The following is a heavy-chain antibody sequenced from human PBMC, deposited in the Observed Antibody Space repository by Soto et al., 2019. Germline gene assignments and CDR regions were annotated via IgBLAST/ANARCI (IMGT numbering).Heavy chain of an antibody. J-gene: IGHJ4*02. CDR1: GFTFSSYS. D-gene: IGHD2-2*01. CDR2: ISSSSSYI. CDR3: ARDPSLSEYQTMPIDY. V-gene: IGHV3-21*01. Sequence: GGSLRLSCAASGFTFSSYSMNWVRQAPGKGLEWVSSISSSSSYIYYADSVKGRFTISRDNAKNSLYLQMNSLRAEDTAVYYCARDPSLSEYQTMPIDYWGQGNLVTVS.